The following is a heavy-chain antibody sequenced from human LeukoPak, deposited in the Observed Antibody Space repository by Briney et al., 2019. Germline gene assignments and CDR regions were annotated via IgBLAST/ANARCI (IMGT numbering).Heavy chain of an antibody. CDR3: TISGSHIDY. CDR1: GFTFTYAW. CDR2: IKSETDGGTT. V-gene: IGHV3-15*01. D-gene: IGHD1-26*01. J-gene: IGHJ4*02. Sequence: GRSLRLSCAASGFTFTYAWMSWVRQAPGKGLEWVGRIKSETDGGTTAYGSPVKGRFTISRDDSKKTLFLQINTLKTEDTASYYCTISGSHIDYWGQGTLVTVSS.